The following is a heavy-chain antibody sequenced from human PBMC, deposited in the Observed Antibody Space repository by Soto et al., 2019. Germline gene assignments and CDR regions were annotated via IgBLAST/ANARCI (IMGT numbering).Heavy chain of an antibody. V-gene: IGHV4-31*11. CDR3: ARYRLTATWSKFDY. CDR1: GVFIASDAYY. Sequence: ASEALSLTCGVSGVFIASDAYYWGWIRHDPGKGLEWIGYVSHRGNTYYNPSLKSRLTISLDTSKNQFYLHLTSVTAADTAVYYCARYRLTATWSKFDYWGQGTQVTVSS. J-gene: IGHJ4*02. CDR2: VSHRGNT. D-gene: IGHD2-8*02.